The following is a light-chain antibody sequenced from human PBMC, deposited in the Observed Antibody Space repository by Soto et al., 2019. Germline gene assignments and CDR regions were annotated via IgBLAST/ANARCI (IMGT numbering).Light chain of an antibody. Sequence: VLTQSPGTLSLSPGERATFSCRASQNVANNYLAWYQQRPGQTPRLLIYDASRRATGVPDRFSGSGSGTDFTLTISRLEPEDLAVYYCQQYEMSATTLVSFGGGTKVEIK. CDR1: QNVANNY. CDR2: DAS. V-gene: IGKV3-20*01. CDR3: QQYEMSATTLVS. J-gene: IGKJ4*01.